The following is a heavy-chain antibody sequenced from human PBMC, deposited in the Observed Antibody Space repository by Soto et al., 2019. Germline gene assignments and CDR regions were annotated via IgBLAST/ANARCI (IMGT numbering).Heavy chain of an antibody. Sequence: GASVKVSCKASGGTFSSYTISWVRQAPGQGLEWMGRIIPILGIANYAQKFQGRVTITRDTSASTAYMELSSLRSEDTAVYYCARGVAPYYFDYWGQGTLVTVSS. D-gene: IGHD2-15*01. CDR1: GGTFSSYT. CDR2: IIPILGIA. V-gene: IGHV1-69*02. CDR3: ARGVAPYYFDY. J-gene: IGHJ4*02.